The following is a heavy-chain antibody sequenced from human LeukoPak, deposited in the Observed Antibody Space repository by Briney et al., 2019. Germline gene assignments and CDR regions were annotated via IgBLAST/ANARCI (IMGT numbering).Heavy chain of an antibody. Sequence: SQTLSLTCTVSGGSISSGSYYWSWIRQPAGEGLGWVGRIYTSGSTNYNPSLKSRVTISVDTSKNQFSLKLSSVTAADTAVYYCARTIGYCSGGSCFQDYYYYGMDVWGQGTTVTVSS. CDR1: GGSISSGSYY. CDR3: ARTIGYCSGGSCFQDYYYYGMDV. J-gene: IGHJ6*02. CDR2: IYTSGST. D-gene: IGHD2-15*01. V-gene: IGHV4-61*02.